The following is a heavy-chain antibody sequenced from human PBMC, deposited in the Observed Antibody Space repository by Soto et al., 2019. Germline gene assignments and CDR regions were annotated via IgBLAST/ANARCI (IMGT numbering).Heavy chain of an antibody. CDR3: VKGEWGAY. CDR2: INHSDGDDIT. CDR1: GFTFKTFP. D-gene: IGHD3-16*01. J-gene: IGHJ4*02. V-gene: IGHV3-23*01. Sequence: EVQLLESGGGLMQPGGSLRLSCVASGFTFKTFPMSWVRQTAEKGLHWVSSINHSDGDDITYYADSVNGRFTIARDSSKNTMYRQMRSLRADDTAIYFCVKGEWGAYLGQGALVTVSS.